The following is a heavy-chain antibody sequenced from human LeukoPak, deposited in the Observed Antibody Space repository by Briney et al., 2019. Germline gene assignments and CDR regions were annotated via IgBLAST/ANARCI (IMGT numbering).Heavy chain of an antibody. J-gene: IGHJ3*01. CDR3: ARPRNYDFTVDAFNL. CDR1: GYIFQAYW. CDR2: IYPGDSHT. Sequence: GESLKISCLGAGYIFQAYWIAWLRQMPGKGLEYMGIIYPGDSHTRYNPSFQGQVTFSADKSINAVYLQWKNLKASDTGTYYCARPRNYDFTVDAFNLWGQGTRVTVSS. V-gene: IGHV5-51*01. D-gene: IGHD3/OR15-3a*01.